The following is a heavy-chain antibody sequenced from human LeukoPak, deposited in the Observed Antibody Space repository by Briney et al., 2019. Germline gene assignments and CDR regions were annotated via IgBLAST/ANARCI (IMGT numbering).Heavy chain of an antibody. CDR3: ARDPGGSGLAFDY. CDR1: GNTFTSYY. J-gene: IGHJ4*02. Sequence: GASVTVSCKASGNTFTSYYMHWVRQAPGQGLEWMGIINPSGGSTSYAQKFRGRVTMTRDTSTSTVYMELSSLRSEDTAVYYCARDPGGSGLAFDYWGQGTLVTVSS. V-gene: IGHV1-46*01. D-gene: IGHD6-19*01. CDR2: INPSGGST.